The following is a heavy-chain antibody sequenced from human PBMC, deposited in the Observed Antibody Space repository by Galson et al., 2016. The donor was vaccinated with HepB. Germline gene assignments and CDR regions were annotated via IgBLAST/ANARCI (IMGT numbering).Heavy chain of an antibody. CDR3: ARDATGTKSEVDY. J-gene: IGHJ4*02. D-gene: IGHD1-7*01. V-gene: IGHV1-18*01. CDR1: GYTFTSYG. Sequence: SVKVSCKASGYTFTSYGITWVRQAPGQGLEWMGWISAHNGNTHYAQKLQGRVTMTTDTSTSTAYMELRSLRSDDTAVYYCARDATGTKSEVDYWGQGTLVTVSS. CDR2: ISAHNGNT.